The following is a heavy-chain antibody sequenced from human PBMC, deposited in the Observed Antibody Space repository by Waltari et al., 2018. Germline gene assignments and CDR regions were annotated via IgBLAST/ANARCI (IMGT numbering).Heavy chain of an antibody. D-gene: IGHD3-9*01. J-gene: IGHJ6*02. CDR2: IKSKTDGGTT. V-gene: IGHV3-15*01. CDR3: TTGGSPLTYGMDV. CDR1: GFTFSNAW. Sequence: EVQLVESGGGLVKPGGSLRLSCAASGFTFSNAWMSWVRQAPGKRLEWVGRIKSKTDGGTTDYAAPVKGRFTISRDDSKNTLYLQMNSLKTEDTAVYYCTTGGSPLTYGMDVWGQGTTVTVSS.